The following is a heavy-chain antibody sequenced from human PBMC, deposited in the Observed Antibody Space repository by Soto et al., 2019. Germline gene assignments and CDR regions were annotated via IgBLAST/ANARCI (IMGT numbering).Heavy chain of an antibody. CDR2: IYYSGST. CDR1: GGSISSYY. D-gene: IGHD6-13*01. Sequence: SETLSLTCTVSGGSISSYYWSWIRQHPGKGLEWIGYIYYSGSTYYNPSLKSRVTISVDTSKNQFSLKLSSVTAADTAVYFCARDRRGIAAAGSHFDSWGQGTLVTVPQ. V-gene: IGHV4-59*06. CDR3: ARDRRGIAAAGSHFDS. J-gene: IGHJ4*02.